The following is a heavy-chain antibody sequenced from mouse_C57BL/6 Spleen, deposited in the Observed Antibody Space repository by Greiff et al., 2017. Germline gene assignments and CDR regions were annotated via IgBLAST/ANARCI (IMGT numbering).Heavy chain of an antibody. Sequence: EVKLEESGGGLVKPGGSLKLSCAASGFTFSDYGMHWVRQAPEKGLEWVAYISSGSSTIYYADTVKGRFTISRDNAKNTLFLQMTSLRSEDTAMYYCARFNWDDWYFDVWGTGTTVTVSS. D-gene: IGHD4-1*01. J-gene: IGHJ1*03. CDR2: ISSGSSTI. CDR1: GFTFSDYG. V-gene: IGHV5-17*01. CDR3: ARFNWDDWYFDV.